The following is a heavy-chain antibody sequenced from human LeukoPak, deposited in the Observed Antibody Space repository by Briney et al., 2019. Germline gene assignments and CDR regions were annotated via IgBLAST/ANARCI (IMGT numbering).Heavy chain of an antibody. J-gene: IGHJ5*02. Sequence: GGSLRLSCAASGFTFSSYDMHWVRQATGKGLEWVSAIGTDGDTFYPGSVKGRFTISRDNAENSLYLQMNSLRAEDTAVYYCAKDPYSSGPYNWFDPWGQGTLVTVSS. CDR3: AKDPYSSGPYNWFDP. CDR1: GFTFSSYD. D-gene: IGHD6-19*01. V-gene: IGHV3-13*01. CDR2: IGTDGDT.